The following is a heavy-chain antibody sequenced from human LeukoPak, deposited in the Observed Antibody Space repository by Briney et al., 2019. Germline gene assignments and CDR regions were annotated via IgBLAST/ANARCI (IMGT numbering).Heavy chain of an antibody. J-gene: IGHJ4*02. CDR2: IYTSGSA. CDR1: GGSISSYY. V-gene: IGHV4-4*09. Sequence: RPSETLSLTCTVSGGSISSYYWSWIRQPPGKGLEWIGYIYTSGSANYNPSLKSRVTISVDTSKHQFSLKLSSVTAAYTAVYYCARYSSSSAYFDYWGQGTLVTVSS. D-gene: IGHD6-6*01. CDR3: ARYSSSSAYFDY.